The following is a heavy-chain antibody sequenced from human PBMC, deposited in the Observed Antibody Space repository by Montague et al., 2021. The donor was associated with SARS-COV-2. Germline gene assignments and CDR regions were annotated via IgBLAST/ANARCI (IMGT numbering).Heavy chain of an antibody. J-gene: IGHJ4*02. Sequence: SETLSLTCTVSGYSISSDYYWGWIRQPPGKGLEWIGSIYRSGSTYYNPSLKSRVTISVDTSKNQPFLRLTAGTAADTAVYYCARDSWGWRRFDGGFDYWGQGTLGNVSS. CDR3: ARDSWGWRRFDGGFDY. CDR1: GYSISSDYY. D-gene: IGHD5-12*01. CDR2: IYRSGST. V-gene: IGHV4-38-2*02.